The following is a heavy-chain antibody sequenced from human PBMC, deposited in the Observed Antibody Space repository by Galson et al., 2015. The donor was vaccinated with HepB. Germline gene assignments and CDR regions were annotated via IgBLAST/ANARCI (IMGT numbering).Heavy chain of an antibody. J-gene: IGHJ6*02. CDR2: INPNRGVS. Sequence: SVKVSCKASGYTFTDYHIHWVRQAPGEGLEWMGWINPNRGVSNYAQKFQGRVTMTSDASISTAYMELTRLKSDDTAVYYGARVEGDGVVINLYGMDVWGQGTTVTVSS. CDR3: ARVEGDGVVINLYGMDV. V-gene: IGHV1-2*02. D-gene: IGHD3-3*01. CDR1: GYTFTDYH.